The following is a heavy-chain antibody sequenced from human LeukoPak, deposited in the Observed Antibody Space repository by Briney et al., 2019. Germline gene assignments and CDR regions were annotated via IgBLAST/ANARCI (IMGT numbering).Heavy chain of an antibody. CDR2: IYTSGST. J-gene: IGHJ4*02. V-gene: IGHV4-4*07. CDR1: GGSISSYY. CDR3: SRSRGYAYASDY. D-gene: IGHD5-12*01. Sequence: SETLSLTCTVSGGSISSYYWSWIRQPAGKGLEWIGRIYTSGSTNYNPSLKSRVTISLDMSKNQFSLSLTSVTAADTAVYYCSRSRGYAYASDYWGQGTLVTVSS.